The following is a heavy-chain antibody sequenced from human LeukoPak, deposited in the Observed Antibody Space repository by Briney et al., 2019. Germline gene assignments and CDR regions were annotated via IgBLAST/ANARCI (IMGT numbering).Heavy chain of an antibody. CDR1: GYTLTELS. CDR3: ARVHGSYEGNMDY. CDR2: FDPEDGET. V-gene: IGHV1-24*01. D-gene: IGHD1-26*01. Sequence: ASVKVSCKVSGYTLTELSMHWVRQAPGKGLEWMGGFDPEDGETIYAQKFQGRVTMTEDTSTDTAYMELSRLRSDDTAVYYCARVHGSYEGNMDYWGQGTLVTVSS. J-gene: IGHJ4*02.